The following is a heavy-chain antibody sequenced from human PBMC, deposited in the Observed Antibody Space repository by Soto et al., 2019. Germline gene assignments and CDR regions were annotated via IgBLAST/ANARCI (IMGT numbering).Heavy chain of an antibody. CDR1: GGSISSGGYY. Sequence: PSETLSLTCTVSGGSISSGGYYWSWIRQHPGKGLEWIGYIYYSGSTYYNPSLKSRVTISVDTSKNQFSLKLSSVTAADTAVYYCARHEVGEQWLVHTRQPTHFQSWGQGTPVIFSS. V-gene: IGHV4-31*03. CDR3: ARHEVGEQWLVHTRQPTHFQS. J-gene: IGHJ1*01. CDR2: IYYSGST. D-gene: IGHD6-19*01.